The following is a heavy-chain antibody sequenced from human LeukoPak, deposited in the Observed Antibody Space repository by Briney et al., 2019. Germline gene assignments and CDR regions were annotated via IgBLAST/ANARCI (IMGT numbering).Heavy chain of an antibody. Sequence: SGGSLRLSCAVSGLPFTSYWMTWVRQAPGKGLEWLGNIKQDGSDTNYVDSVKGRFTISRDNAKRLLFLQMNSLRAEDTAVYYCARDLPDVLTGYSDNAFDIWGQGTMVTVSS. CDR2: IKQDGSDT. V-gene: IGHV3-7*03. J-gene: IGHJ3*02. CDR3: ARDLPDVLTGYSDNAFDI. D-gene: IGHD3-9*01. CDR1: GLPFTSYW.